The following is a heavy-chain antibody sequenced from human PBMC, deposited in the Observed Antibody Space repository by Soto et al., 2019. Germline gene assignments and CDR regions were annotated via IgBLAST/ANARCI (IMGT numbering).Heavy chain of an antibody. CDR3: ARQNDAYSPFDY. V-gene: IGHV1-69*02. CDR2: IIPILDMA. CDR1: GGTFSSCT. Sequence: QVQLVQSGAEVKQAGSSVKVSCKASGGTFSSCTISWVRQAPGQGPEWMGRIIPILDMADYAQKFQGRVTITADKSTSTAYMELSSLRSEDTAVYYCARQNDAYSPFDYWGQGTLLTVSS. D-gene: IGHD4-4*01. J-gene: IGHJ4*02.